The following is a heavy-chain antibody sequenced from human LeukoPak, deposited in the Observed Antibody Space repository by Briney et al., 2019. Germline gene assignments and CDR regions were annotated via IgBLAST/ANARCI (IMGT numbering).Heavy chain of an antibody. V-gene: IGHV3-74*01. J-gene: IGHJ3*02. CDR3: ARERLFLGATPLNAFDI. D-gene: IGHD1-26*01. Sequence: GGSLRLSCAASGFTFSSSWMHWVRQAPGKGLVWVSRINSDGSSTYYADSVKGRFTISRDNSKNTLYLQMNSLRAEDTAVYYCARERLFLGATPLNAFDIWGQGTMVTVSS. CDR2: INSDGSST. CDR1: GFTFSSSW.